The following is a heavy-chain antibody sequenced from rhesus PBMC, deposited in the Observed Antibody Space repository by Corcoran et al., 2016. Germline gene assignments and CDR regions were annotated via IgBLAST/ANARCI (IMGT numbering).Heavy chain of an antibody. V-gene: IGHV3S5*01. J-gene: IGHJ4*01. Sequence: EVQLVETGGGLVQPGGSLKLSCAASGFTFSSYGMSWVRQAPGKGLEWVSAIKNVRGSTNYTDSVKGRFNISRDNSKNTLSLQVNSLRAEDTAVYYCAKWYCSTTYCSYIDYWGQGVLVTVSS. CDR2: IKNVRGST. CDR3: AKWYCSTTYCSYIDY. D-gene: IGHD2-15*01. CDR1: GFTFSSYG.